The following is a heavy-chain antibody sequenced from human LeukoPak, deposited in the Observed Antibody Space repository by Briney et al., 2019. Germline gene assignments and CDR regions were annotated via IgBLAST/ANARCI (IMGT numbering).Heavy chain of an antibody. CDR3: SVHQYYYYGMDV. CDR1: GFTFSNAW. J-gene: IGHJ6*02. CDR2: IKSKTDGGTT. Sequence: GGSLRLSCAASGFTFSNAWMSWVRQAPGKGLEWVGRIKSKTDGGTTDYAAPVKGRFTISRDDSKNTLCLQMNSLKTEDTAVYYCSVHQYYYYGMDVCGQGTPVTVSS. V-gene: IGHV3-15*01. D-gene: IGHD2-2*01.